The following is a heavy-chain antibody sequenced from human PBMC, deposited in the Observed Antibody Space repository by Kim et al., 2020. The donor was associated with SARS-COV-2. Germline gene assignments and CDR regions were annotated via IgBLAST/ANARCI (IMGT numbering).Heavy chain of an antibody. CDR2: IKSKTDGGTT. V-gene: IGHV3-15*01. Sequence: GGSLRLSCAASGFTFSNAWMSWVRQAPGKGLEWVGRIKSKTDGGTTDYAAPVKGRFTISRDDSKNTLYLQMNSLKTEDTAVYYCTTSFITISGVVIYPTRSYGMDVWGQGTTVTVSS. CDR1: GFTFSNAW. D-gene: IGHD3-3*01. CDR3: TTSFITISGVVIYPTRSYGMDV. J-gene: IGHJ6*02.